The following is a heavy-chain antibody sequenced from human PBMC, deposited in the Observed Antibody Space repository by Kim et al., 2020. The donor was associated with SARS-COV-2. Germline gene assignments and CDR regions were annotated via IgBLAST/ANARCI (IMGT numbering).Heavy chain of an antibody. CDR1: GFNFNSYS. V-gene: IGHV3-21*01. D-gene: IGHD3-9*01. Sequence: GGSLRLSCVASGFNFNSYSMNWVRQAPGKGLEWVASFDGTNNYIYYADSVRGRFTISSDIARNSLYLQLHGLRVEDTGVYYCARDVEYYDISTSYRSQRHFDYWGRGTLVTVSS. CDR2: FDGTNNYI. J-gene: IGHJ4*02. CDR3: ARDVEYYDISTSYRSQRHFDY.